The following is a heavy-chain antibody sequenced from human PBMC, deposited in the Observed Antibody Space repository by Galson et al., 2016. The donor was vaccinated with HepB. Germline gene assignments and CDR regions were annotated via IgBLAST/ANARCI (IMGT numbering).Heavy chain of an antibody. Sequence: SVKVSCKVSGYLLVELSMHWVRQAPGKGLEWVGGFDPEEGKTTYGQKFQGRLTMTEDTSADTAYMELSSLRSDDTATYYCATDAILGVVWWGQGTLVTVSS. CDR3: ATDAILGVVW. CDR1: GYLLVELS. V-gene: IGHV1-24*01. J-gene: IGHJ4*02. D-gene: IGHD3-3*01. CDR2: FDPEEGKT.